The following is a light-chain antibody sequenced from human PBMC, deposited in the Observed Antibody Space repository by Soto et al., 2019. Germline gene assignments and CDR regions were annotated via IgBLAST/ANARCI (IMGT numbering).Light chain of an antibody. CDR3: QQYDTLLT. CDR1: QDIGKR. Sequence: DIRMTQSPSSLSASVGDRVTITCQASQDIGKRLNWYQHKPGKAPKVLIYDASYLETGVPSRFSGRRSGTDFTFTSSSLQAEDFATYYCQQYDTLLTFGGGTKVE. V-gene: IGKV1-33*01. J-gene: IGKJ4*01. CDR2: DAS.